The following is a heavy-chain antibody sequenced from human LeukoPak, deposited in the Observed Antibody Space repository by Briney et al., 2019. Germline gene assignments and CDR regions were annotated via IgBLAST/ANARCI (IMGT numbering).Heavy chain of an antibody. D-gene: IGHD1-26*01. CDR2: INPNSGGT. V-gene: IGHV1-2*02. CDR3: ARDIVGATTSHAEYLQH. CDR1: GYTFTAYY. J-gene: IGHJ1*01. Sequence: AASVKVSCKASGYTFTAYYMHWVRQAPGQGLEWMGWINPNSGGTNYAQKFQGRVTMTRDTSTSTVYMELSSLRSEDTAVYYCARDIVGATTSHAEYLQHWGQGTLVTVSS.